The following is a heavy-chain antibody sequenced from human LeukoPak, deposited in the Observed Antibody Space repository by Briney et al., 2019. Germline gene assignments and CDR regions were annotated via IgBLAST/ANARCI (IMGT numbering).Heavy chain of an antibody. J-gene: IGHJ5*02. CDR3: VKDPPRVTMIVVVRNT. CDR1: GFTFDDYA. D-gene: IGHD3-22*01. Sequence: GGSLRLSCAASGFTFDDYAMHWVRQVPGKGLEWVSRISWNSGSIDYADSVKGRFTISRDNSKNTLYLQMNSLRAEDTAVYYCVKDPPRVTMIVVVRNTWGQGILVTVSS. CDR2: ISWNSGSI. V-gene: IGHV3-9*01.